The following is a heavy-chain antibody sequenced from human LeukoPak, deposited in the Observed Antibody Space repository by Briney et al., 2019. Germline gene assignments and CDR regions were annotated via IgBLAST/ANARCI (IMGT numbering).Heavy chain of an antibody. CDR3: AKDSPSRTATTEVPVDY. J-gene: IGHJ4*02. Sequence: GGSLILSCAASGFTFSSYAMSWVRQPPGKGLEWVSVISGSGDTTSYADSVKGRFTISRDNAKNSLYLQMNSLRAEDTAVYYCAKDSPSRTATTEVPVDYWGQGTLVTVSS. CDR2: ISGSGDTT. CDR1: GFTFSSYA. V-gene: IGHV3-23*01. D-gene: IGHD1/OR15-1a*01.